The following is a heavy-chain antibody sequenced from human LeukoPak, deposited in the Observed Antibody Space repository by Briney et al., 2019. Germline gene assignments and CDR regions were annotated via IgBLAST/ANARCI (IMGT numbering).Heavy chain of an antibody. CDR1: GYTFTSYG. D-gene: IGHD3-16*01. Sequence: ASVKVSCKASGYTFTSYGISWARQAPGQGLEWMGWISAYNGNTNYAQKLQGRVTMTTDTSTSTAYMELRSLRSDDTAVYYCARLYDYVWGSSPFDYWGQGTLVTVSS. J-gene: IGHJ4*02. V-gene: IGHV1-18*01. CDR3: ARLYDYVWGSSPFDY. CDR2: ISAYNGNT.